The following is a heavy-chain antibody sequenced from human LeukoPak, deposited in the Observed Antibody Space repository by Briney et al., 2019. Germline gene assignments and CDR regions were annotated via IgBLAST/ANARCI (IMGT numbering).Heavy chain of an antibody. CDR1: GGSISSSSYY. J-gene: IGHJ4*02. D-gene: IGHD5-12*01. V-gene: IGHV4-39*01. CDR3: ARAGRRGGLRFYGNYFDY. CDR2: IYYSGST. Sequence: NPSETLSLTCTVSGGSISSSSYYWGWIRQPPGKGLEWIGSIYYSGSTYYNPSLKSRVTISVDTSKNQFSLKLSSVTAADTAVYYCARAGRRGGLRFYGNYFDYWGQGTLVTVSS.